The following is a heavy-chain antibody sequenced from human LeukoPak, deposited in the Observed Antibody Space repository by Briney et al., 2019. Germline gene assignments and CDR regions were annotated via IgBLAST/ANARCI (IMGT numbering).Heavy chain of an antibody. CDR3: ARSGPTDGSGSYVHVY. J-gene: IGHJ4*02. CDR2: ISSSSSYI. CDR1: GFTFSSYS. Sequence: PGGSLRLSCAASGFTFSSYSMNWVRQAPGKGLEWVSSISSSSSYIYYADSVKGRFTISRDNAKNSLYLQMNSLRAEDTAVYYCARSGPTDGSGSYVHVYWGQGTLVTVSS. V-gene: IGHV3-21*01. D-gene: IGHD3-10*01.